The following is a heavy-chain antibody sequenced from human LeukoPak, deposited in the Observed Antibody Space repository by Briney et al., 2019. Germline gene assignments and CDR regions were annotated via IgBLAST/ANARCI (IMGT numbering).Heavy chain of an antibody. V-gene: IGHV1-2*02. CDR1: GYTFSDHY. Sequence: ASVKVSCKTSGYTFSDHYVQWLRQAPGQGLEWMGWINPYSGDTSSARKFQGRVTMTKDTSITTAYLELTGLTSGDTAIYYCASEGRGSGHWAGFDCWGQGALVTVSS. CDR3: ASEGRGSGHWAGFDC. J-gene: IGHJ4*02. D-gene: IGHD7-27*01. CDR2: INPYSGDT.